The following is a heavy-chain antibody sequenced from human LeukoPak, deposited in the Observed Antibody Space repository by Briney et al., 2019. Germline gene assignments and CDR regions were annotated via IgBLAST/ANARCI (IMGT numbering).Heavy chain of an antibody. V-gene: IGHV4-59*01. D-gene: IGHD4-17*01. CDR1: GGSISSYY. J-gene: IGHJ3*02. CDR2: IYYSGST. CDR3: ARPMTTVTPGAFDI. Sequence: SETLSLTCTVCGGSISSYYWSWIRQPPGKGLEWIGYIYYSGSTNYNPSLKSRVTISVDTSKNQFSLKLSSVTAADTAVYYCARPMTTVTPGAFDIWGQGTMVTVSS.